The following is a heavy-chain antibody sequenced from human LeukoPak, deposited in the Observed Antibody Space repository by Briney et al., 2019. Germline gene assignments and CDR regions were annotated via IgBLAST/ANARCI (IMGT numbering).Heavy chain of an antibody. J-gene: IGHJ3*01. CDR2: IYPGNSKI. Sequence: GESLQISCNGFGYIFTNYWIGWVRQVPGKGLEWMGIIYPGNSKIKYSPSFQGQVTISADKSISTAYLQWSSLKASDTAMYYCARSTMVWGILGSGGAFDVWGQGTMVSVSS. CDR1: GYIFTNYW. V-gene: IGHV5-51*01. D-gene: IGHD3-10*01. CDR3: ARSTMVWGILGSGGAFDV.